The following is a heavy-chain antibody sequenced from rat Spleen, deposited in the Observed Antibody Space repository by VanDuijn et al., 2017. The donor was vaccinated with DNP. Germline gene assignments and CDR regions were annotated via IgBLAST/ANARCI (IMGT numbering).Heavy chain of an antibody. V-gene: IGHV5-29*01. CDR3: ARLLWDYYSSYIYDTTGTPDY. J-gene: IGHJ2*01. D-gene: IGHD1-2*01. CDR2: IIYDGSRT. Sequence: EVQLVGSGGGLVQPGRSLKLSCIASGFTFSKYGMAWVRQAPTKGLEWVATIIYDGSRTYYRDSVKGRFTISRDNAKSTLYLQMDSLRSEGTAPYYCARLLWDYYSSYIYDTTGTPDYWGQGVMVTVSS. CDR1: GFTFSKYG.